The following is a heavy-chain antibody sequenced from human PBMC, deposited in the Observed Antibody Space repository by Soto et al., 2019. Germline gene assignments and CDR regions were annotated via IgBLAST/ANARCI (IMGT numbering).Heavy chain of an antibody. Sequence: SETLSLTCTVSGGSISSSSFHWGWIRQPPGKGLEWIASIKYSGTTFYNPSLKSRVTLSVDTSKNQFSLKLSSVTAADTAVYYCGGSGSFPYYYYYGMDVWGQGTTVTVSS. CDR2: IKYSGTT. V-gene: IGHV4-39*01. D-gene: IGHD3-10*01. CDR1: GGSISSSSFH. CDR3: GGSGSFPYYYYYGMDV. J-gene: IGHJ6*02.